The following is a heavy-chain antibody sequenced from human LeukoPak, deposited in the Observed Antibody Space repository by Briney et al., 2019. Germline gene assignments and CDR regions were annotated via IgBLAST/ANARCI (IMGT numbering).Heavy chain of an antibody. Sequence: PSETLSLTCTVSGYSISSGYYWGWIRQPPGKGLEWIGSIYHSGSTYYNPSLKSRVTISVDTSKNQFSLKLSSVTAADTAVYYCARGSSGYYGIDIWGQGTTVTVSS. V-gene: IGHV4-38-2*02. CDR1: GYSISSGYY. CDR3: ARGSSGYYGIDI. J-gene: IGHJ3*02. CDR2: IYHSGST. D-gene: IGHD3-22*01.